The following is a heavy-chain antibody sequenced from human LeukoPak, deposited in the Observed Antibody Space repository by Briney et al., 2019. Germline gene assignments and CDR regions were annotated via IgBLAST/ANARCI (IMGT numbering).Heavy chain of an antibody. CDR2: ISYDGRNT. CDR3: ARHLSAGRPAFDI. CDR1: GFTFTSYA. J-gene: IGHJ3*02. Sequence: PGGSLRLSCAASGFTFTSYAMHWVRQAPGKGLEWVAFISYDGRNTYYADSVKGRFTISRDDSKNTVYLQMNSLRPEDTAVYYCARHLSAGRPAFDIWGRGTMVTVSS. V-gene: IGHV3-30*04. D-gene: IGHD2-15*01.